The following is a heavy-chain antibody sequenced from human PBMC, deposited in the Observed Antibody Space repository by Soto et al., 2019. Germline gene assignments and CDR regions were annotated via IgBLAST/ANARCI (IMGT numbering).Heavy chain of an antibody. CDR1: GFTFSSYA. CDR3: AKVGNYWSPDY. CDR2: IRGSGGST. V-gene: IGHV3-23*01. D-gene: IGHD1-7*01. Sequence: EVQLLESGGGLVQPGGSLRLSCAASGFTFSSYAMSWVRQAPGKGLEWVSAIRGSGGSTYYADSVKGRFTLSSDNDKNTLYMQMNSPRAEDTAVYDCAKVGNYWSPDYWGQGTLVTVSS. J-gene: IGHJ4*02.